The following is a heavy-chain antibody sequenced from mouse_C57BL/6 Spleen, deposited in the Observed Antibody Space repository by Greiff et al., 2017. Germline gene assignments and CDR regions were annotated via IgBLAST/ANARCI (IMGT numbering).Heavy chain of an antibody. Sequence: VQVVESGPELVKPGASVKISCKASGYAFSSSWMNWVKQRPGKGLEWIGRIYPGDGDTNYNGKFKGKATLTADKSSSAAYMQLSSLTSEDSAVYFCAREDYSKRDYFDYWGQGTTLTVSS. CDR1: GYAFSSSW. J-gene: IGHJ2*01. CDR3: AREDYSKRDYFDY. D-gene: IGHD2-5*01. CDR2: IYPGDGDT. V-gene: IGHV1-82*01.